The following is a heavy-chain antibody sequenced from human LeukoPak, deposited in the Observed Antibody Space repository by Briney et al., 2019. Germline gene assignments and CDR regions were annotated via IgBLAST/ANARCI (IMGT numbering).Heavy chain of an antibody. CDR2: MIHSGST. D-gene: IGHD6-13*01. J-gene: IGHJ4*02. Sequence: SETLSLTCAVYGGSFSGYSWSWIRQPPGKGLEWVGEMIHSGSTNYNPSLKSRVTISVDTSKNQFSLKVSSVTAADTAVYYCARSVVLIAAAGKGFDYWGQGTLVTVSS. CDR3: ARSVVLIAAAGKGFDY. V-gene: IGHV4-34*12. CDR1: GGSFSGYS.